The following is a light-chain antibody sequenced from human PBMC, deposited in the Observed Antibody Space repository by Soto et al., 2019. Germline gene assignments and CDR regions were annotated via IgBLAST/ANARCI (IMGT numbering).Light chain of an antibody. J-gene: IGKJ4*01. V-gene: IGKV4-1*01. Sequence: DIVMTQSPDSLAVSLGERATINCKSSQSVLFSSNNKNYLAWYQQKPGQPPKLLIYWASTRESGVPDRFSGSGSGTDFTLTITSLQAEDAAVYHCQQYYCTPSPTFGGGTKVEIK. CDR1: QSVLFSSNNKNY. CDR3: QQYYCTPSPT. CDR2: WAS.